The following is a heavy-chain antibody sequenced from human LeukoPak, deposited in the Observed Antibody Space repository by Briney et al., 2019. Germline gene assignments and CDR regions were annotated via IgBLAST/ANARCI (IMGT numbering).Heavy chain of an antibody. CDR3: ARELPRRPIFGYYYMDV. J-gene: IGHJ6*03. CDR2: IYYSGST. Sequence: PSETLSLTCTVSGGSVSRSTYYWGWIRQPPGKGLEWIASIYYSGSTYYNPSLKSRVTISIDTSMNQFSLKLTSVTAADTAVYYCARELPRRPIFGYYYMDVWGKGTTVTVSS. V-gene: IGHV4-39*07. D-gene: IGHD3-3*01. CDR1: GGSVSRSTYY.